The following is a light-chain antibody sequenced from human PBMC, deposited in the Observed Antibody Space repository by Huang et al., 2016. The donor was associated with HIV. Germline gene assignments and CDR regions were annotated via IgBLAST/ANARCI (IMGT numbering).Light chain of an antibody. CDR2: WAS. V-gene: IGKV4-1*01. CDR3: HQYYNSPQT. J-gene: IGKJ1*01. CDR1: QRVLHSFNNKNY. Sequence: DIVLTQSPGSLALSLGERAAINCTSSQRVLHSFNNKNYLSWYQLKPGQSPRVLIYWASTRESGVPDRFRGSGSGTDFTLTITSLQAEDVAVYYCHQYYNSPQTFGQGTKVEV.